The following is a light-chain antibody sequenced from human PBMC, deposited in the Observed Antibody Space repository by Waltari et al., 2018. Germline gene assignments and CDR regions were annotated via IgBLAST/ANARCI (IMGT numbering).Light chain of an antibody. V-gene: IGKV2-28*01. CDR1: QSLLQTNGYNY. CDR2: LGS. CDR3: MQALQTPIT. J-gene: IGKJ5*01. Sequence: DIVMTQSPLSLPVTPGEPASISCTSSQSLLQTNGYNYLDWYLQKPGQSPQVLIYLGSNRASGVPDRFSGSGSGTDFTLKISRVEAEDVGVYYCMQALQTPITFGQGTRLEIK.